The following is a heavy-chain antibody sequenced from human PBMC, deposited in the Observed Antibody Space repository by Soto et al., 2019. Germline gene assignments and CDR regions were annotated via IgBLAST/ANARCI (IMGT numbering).Heavy chain of an antibody. Sequence: QVQLVQSGGEVKKPGASVKLSCTASGYTFTSYGISWVRQAPGQGLEWMGWISAYNGKTNYAQNVQGRVTMTTATTTRTAYMDLRSLRSDDTAVYYCARGGDVNYYHGMEVWGQGTTVTVSS. CDR2: ISAYNGKT. J-gene: IGHJ6*02. D-gene: IGHD5-12*01. CDR1: GYTFTSYG. CDR3: ARGGDVNYYHGMEV. V-gene: IGHV1-18*01.